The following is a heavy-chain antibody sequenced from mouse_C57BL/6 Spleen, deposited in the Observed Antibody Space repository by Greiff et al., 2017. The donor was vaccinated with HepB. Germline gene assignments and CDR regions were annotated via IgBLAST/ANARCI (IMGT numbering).Heavy chain of an antibody. Sequence: EVKLVESGGGLVKPGGSLKLSCAASGFTFSDYGMHWVRQAPEKGLEWVAYISSGSSSINYADTVKGRFTISRDNAKNTLFLQMTSLRSEDTAMYYCARSQLGYFAYWGQGTTLTVSS. V-gene: IGHV5-17*01. CDR2: ISSGSSSI. CDR1: GFTFSDYG. CDR3: ARSQLGYFAY. J-gene: IGHJ2*01. D-gene: IGHD4-1*02.